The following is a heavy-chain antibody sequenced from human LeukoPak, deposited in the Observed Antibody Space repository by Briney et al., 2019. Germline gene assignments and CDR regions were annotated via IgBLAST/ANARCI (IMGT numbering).Heavy chain of an antibody. Sequence: SETLSLTCTVSGGSISSYYWSWIRQPPGKGLEWIGYIYYSGSTNYNPSLKSRVTISVGTSKNQFSLKLSSVTAADTAVYYCARYYGGNIDYWGQGTLVTVSS. J-gene: IGHJ4*02. D-gene: IGHD4-23*01. CDR1: GGSISSYY. V-gene: IGHV4-59*01. CDR2: IYYSGST. CDR3: ARYYGGNIDY.